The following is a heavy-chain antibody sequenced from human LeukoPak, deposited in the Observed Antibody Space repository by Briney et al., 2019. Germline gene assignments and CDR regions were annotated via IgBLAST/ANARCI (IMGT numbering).Heavy chain of an antibody. Sequence: GGSLRLSCAVSGFPFSTYSMNWVRQAPGKGLEWVSFITGSSSYIYYADSVKGRFTISRDNAKNSLYLQMNSLRAEDTAVYYCARDSHYYGSGSPFDPWGQGTLVTVSS. CDR3: ARDSHYYGSGSPFDP. CDR2: ITGSSSYI. CDR1: GFPFSTYS. D-gene: IGHD3-10*01. V-gene: IGHV3-21*01. J-gene: IGHJ5*02.